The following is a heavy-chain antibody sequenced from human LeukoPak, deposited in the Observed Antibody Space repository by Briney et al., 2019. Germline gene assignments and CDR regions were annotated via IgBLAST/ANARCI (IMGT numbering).Heavy chain of an antibody. CDR1: GLSFNNYV. CDR3: ARDPSGTTIDNYYTLPKGMDV. Sequence: PGGSLRLSCAASGLSFNNYVMNWVRQAPGKGLEWISVTYSGGTTYYSESVKDRFVVSRDNSKNTLYLQMSSLTGEDTAIYFCARDPSGTTIDNYYTLPKGMDVWGQGTTVTVSS. V-gene: IGHV3-66*01. J-gene: IGHJ6*02. CDR2: TYSGGTT. D-gene: IGHD3-3*01.